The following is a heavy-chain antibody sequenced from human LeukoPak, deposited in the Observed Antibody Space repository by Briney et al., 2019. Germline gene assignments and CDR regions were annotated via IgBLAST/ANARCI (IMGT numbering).Heavy chain of an antibody. J-gene: IGHJ5*02. CDR1: GGSIRSSSYY. CDR3: ARDRVGPFDP. V-gene: IGHV4-39*07. D-gene: IGHD2-15*01. Sequence: SAALSLSCTVSGGSIRSSSYYGGWIRQPPGEGLGWIGSIYYSGSTYYNPSLKSRVTIEVDTSKNQFSLKLRSVTAADTAVYYCARDRVGPFDPWGQGTLVTVSS. CDR2: IYYSGST.